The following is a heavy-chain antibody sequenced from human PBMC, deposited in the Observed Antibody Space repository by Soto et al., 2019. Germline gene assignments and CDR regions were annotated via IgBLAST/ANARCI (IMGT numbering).Heavy chain of an antibody. J-gene: IGHJ5*02. CDR2: IHHTGST. CDR3: ARCVLGTSCYNP. D-gene: IGHD2-2*02. V-gene: IGHV4-4*02. Sequence: QVQLQESGPGLVKPSGTLSLTCAVSGGSISSSNWWIWVRQPPGKGLEWIGEIHHTGSTNYNPSLQSRVTISVDKSKNEFSLKLRSVTAADTAVYYCARCVLGTSCYNPWGQGTLVTVSS. CDR1: GGSISSSNW.